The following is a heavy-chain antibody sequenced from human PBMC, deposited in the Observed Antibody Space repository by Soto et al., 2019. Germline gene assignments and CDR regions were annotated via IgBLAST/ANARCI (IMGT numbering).Heavy chain of an antibody. CDR2: ISAYNGNT. CDR1: GDTFGTSG. J-gene: IGHJ3*02. CDR3: SRDDILVVPSALDI. V-gene: IGHV1-18*01. Sequence: QVQLVQSGAEMKKPGASVRVSCKTSGDTFGTSGFPWVRQAPGQGLEWMGWISAYNGNTYYIQKLQGRVTMTTDTSRSTAYMELTSLKSDDTAVYFCSRDDILVVPSALDIWGQGPMGTVSS. D-gene: IGHD2-2*01.